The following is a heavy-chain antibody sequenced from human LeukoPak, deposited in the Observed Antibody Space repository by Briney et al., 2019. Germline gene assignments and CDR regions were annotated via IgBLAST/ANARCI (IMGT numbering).Heavy chain of an antibody. CDR2: IYYSAST. CDR1: GGSISSSSYY. Sequence: SETLSLTCTVSGGSISSSSYYWGWIRPPPGKGLEWMGSIYYSASTYYNPSLKRRVTISVDTSKNQFSLKLSSVTAADTAVYYCASLHYDTDAFDIWGQGTMVTVSS. J-gene: IGHJ3*02. V-gene: IGHV4-39*01. CDR3: ASLHYDTDAFDI. D-gene: IGHD3-9*01.